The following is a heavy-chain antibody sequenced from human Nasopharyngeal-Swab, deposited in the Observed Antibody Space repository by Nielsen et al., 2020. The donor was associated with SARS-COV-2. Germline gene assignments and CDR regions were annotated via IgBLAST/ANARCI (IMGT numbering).Heavy chain of an antibody. J-gene: IGHJ1*01. CDR2: IKQDGSDK. CDR1: GLTFTNSW. Sequence: GGSLRLSCAASGLTFTNSWMSWVRQALGKGLEWVANIKQDGSDKYYVDSMKGRFTISRDNAKKSLYLQMNSLRAEDTAVYYCARGVETIHHWGQGSLVTVSS. V-gene: IGHV3-7*01. D-gene: IGHD5-24*01. CDR3: ARGVETIHH.